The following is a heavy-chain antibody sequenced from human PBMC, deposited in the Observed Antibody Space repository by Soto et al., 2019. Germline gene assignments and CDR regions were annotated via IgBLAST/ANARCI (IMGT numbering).Heavy chain of an antibody. Sequence: GGSLRLSCAISGFTFSSYAMSWVRQAPGKGLEWVSDISGSGDSTHYAESVKGRFTISRDTSKSTLYLQMNSLRVEDTAVYYCAISYDSPGGPWGQGTLVTVSS. CDR3: AISYDSPGGP. V-gene: IGHV3-23*01. CDR1: GFTFSSYA. D-gene: IGHD3-3*01. J-gene: IGHJ5*02. CDR2: ISGSGDST.